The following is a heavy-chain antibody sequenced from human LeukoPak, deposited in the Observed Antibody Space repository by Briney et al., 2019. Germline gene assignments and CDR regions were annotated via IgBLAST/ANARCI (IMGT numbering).Heavy chain of an antibody. V-gene: IGHV1-69*06. J-gene: IGHJ3*02. CDR2: IIPIFGTA. D-gene: IGHD2-2*01. Sequence: ASVKVSCKASGGSFSSYGISWVRQAPGQGLEWVGRIIPIFGTANYAQKFQDRVNITADKSTSIVYMELSGLRSEDTAVYYCARRTTSVAFDIWGQGTMVTVSS. CDR1: GGSFSSYG. CDR3: ARRTTSVAFDI.